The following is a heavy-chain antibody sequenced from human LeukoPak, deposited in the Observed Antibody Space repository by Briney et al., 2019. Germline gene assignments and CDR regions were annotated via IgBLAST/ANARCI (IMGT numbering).Heavy chain of an antibody. CDR1: GFTFSSYS. V-gene: IGHV3-21*01. Sequence: GGSLRLSCAPSGFTFSSYSMNWVRQAPGEGLEGVSSICSRSSYIYYADSVKGRFTISRDNAKNSLYLQMNSLGAEDTAVYYCAREATDTYYYDSSGYFDYWGQGTLVSVSS. CDR2: ICSRSSYI. J-gene: IGHJ4*02. CDR3: AREATDTYYYDSSGYFDY. D-gene: IGHD3-22*01.